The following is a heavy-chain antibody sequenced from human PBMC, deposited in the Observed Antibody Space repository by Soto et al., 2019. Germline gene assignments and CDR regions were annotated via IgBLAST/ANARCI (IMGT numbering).Heavy chain of an antibody. J-gene: IGHJ6*02. D-gene: IGHD4-17*01. CDR1: GGTFSSYA. V-gene: IGHV1-69*13. CDR3: ATNDYGDYGYGMDV. CDR2: IIPIFGTA. Sequence: SSVKVSCKASGGTFSSYAISWVRQAPGQGLEWMGGIIPIFGTANYAQKFQGRVTITADESTSTAYMELSSLRSEDTAVYYCATNDYGDYGYGMDVWGQGTTVTASS.